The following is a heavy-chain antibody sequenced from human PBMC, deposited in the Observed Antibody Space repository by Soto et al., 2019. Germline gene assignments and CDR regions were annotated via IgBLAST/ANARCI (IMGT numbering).Heavy chain of an antibody. J-gene: IGHJ5*02. Sequence: PSETLSLTCTVSGGSISSSSYYWGWIRQPPGKGLEWIGSIYYSGSTYYNPSLKSRVTISVDTSKNQFSLKLSSVTAADTAVYYCARSDIVVVPAAIGPLSEINWFDPWGQGTLVTVSS. CDR3: ARSDIVVVPAAIGPLSEINWFDP. CDR2: IYYSGST. D-gene: IGHD2-2*01. V-gene: IGHV4-39*01. CDR1: GGSISSSSYY.